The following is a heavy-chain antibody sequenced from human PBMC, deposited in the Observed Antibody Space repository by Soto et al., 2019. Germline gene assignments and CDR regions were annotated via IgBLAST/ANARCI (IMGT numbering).Heavy chain of an antibody. CDR1: GGSISSSTYY. Sequence: SETLSLTCTVSGGSISSSTYYWGWIRQPPGKGLEWIGSIYYSGSTSYNPSLKSRVTISVDTSKTPFSLKLTSVTAADTAVYYCARRLGGTHDAFDTWDQGPPVTVSS. CDR2: IYYSGST. J-gene: IGHJ3*02. D-gene: IGHD2-15*01. CDR3: ARRLGGTHDAFDT. V-gene: IGHV4-39*01.